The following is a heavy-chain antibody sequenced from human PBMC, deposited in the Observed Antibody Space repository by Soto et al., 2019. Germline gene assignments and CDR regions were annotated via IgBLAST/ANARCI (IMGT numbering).Heavy chain of an antibody. CDR3: VRDGTKNLRDWFDP. CDR2: IYSTGST. J-gene: IGHJ5*02. Sequence: SGTLSRTCHVSGASLAGYDWSWIRQPPGKGLEWIGRIYSTGSTHYNPSLKSRLTMSVDMSKKQFSLTLRSVTAADTAMYYCVRDGTKNLRDWFDPWGQGILVTVSS. CDR1: GASLAGYD. D-gene: IGHD1-1*01. V-gene: IGHV4-4*07.